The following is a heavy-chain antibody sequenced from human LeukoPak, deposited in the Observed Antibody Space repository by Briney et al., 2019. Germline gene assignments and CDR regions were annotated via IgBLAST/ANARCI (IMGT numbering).Heavy chain of an antibody. CDR1: GGSISSSNYY. J-gene: IGHJ4*02. Sequence: SETLSLTCTVSGGSISSSNYYWGWIRQPPGKGLEWIGEINHSGSTNYNPSLKSRVTISVDTSKNQFSLKLSSVTAADTAVYYCARDRSSSWYKDFDYWGQGTLVTVSS. V-gene: IGHV4-39*07. CDR2: INHSGST. CDR3: ARDRSSSWYKDFDY. D-gene: IGHD6-13*01.